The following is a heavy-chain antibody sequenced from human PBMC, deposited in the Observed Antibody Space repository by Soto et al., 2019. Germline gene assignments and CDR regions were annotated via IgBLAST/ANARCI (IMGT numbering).Heavy chain of an antibody. CDR2: ISAYNGNT. V-gene: IGHV1-18*01. Sequence: ASVKVSCKASGYTFTSYGISWVRQAPGQGLEWMGWISAYNGNTNYAQKLQGRVTMTTDTSTSTAYMELRSLRSDDTAVYYCARSQAAAGLYYYYGMDVWGQGTTVTVSS. CDR1: GYTFTSYG. J-gene: IGHJ6*02. CDR3: ARSQAAAGLYYYYGMDV. D-gene: IGHD6-13*01.